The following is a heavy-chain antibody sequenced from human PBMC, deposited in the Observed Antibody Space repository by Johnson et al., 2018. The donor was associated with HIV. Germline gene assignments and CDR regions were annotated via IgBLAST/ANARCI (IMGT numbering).Heavy chain of an antibody. CDR2: IKEDGSEK. D-gene: IGHD6-13*01. CDR3: AKIAAAAGLKDAFDM. Sequence: VQLVESGGGVVQPGGSLRLSCAASGFTFSNYWMSWVRQAPGKGLEWVANIKEDGSEKNYVDSVKGRFTIFRDNAKNSLYLQMNSLRAEDTAVYYCAKIAAAAGLKDAFDMWGQGTMVTVSS. V-gene: IGHV3-7*05. CDR1: GFTFSNYW. J-gene: IGHJ3*02.